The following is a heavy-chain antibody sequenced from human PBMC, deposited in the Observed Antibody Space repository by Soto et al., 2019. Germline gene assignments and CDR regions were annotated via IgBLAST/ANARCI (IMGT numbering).Heavy chain of an antibody. CDR3: STRDGEYVGALDY. CDR1: GFTFSSYG. J-gene: IGHJ4*02. CDR2: ISYDGSNK. Sequence: QVQLVESGGGVVQPGRSLRLSCAASGFTFSSYGMHWVRQAPGKGLEWVAVISYDGSNKYYADSVKGRFTISRDNSKNTRYLQMHSLRAEDRAVYYCSTRDGEYVGALDYWGQGTLVPVPS. D-gene: IGHD4-17*01. V-gene: IGHV3-30*03.